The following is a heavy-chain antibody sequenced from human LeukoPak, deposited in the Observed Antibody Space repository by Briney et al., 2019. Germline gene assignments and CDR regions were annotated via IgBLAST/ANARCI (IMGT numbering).Heavy chain of an antibody. V-gene: IGHV4-4*07. CDR3: ARDIPHTHYYYGSGFDP. CDR1: GGSFSGYY. CDR2: IYTSGST. Sequence: PSETLSLTCAVYGGSFSGYYWSWIRQPAGKGLEWIGRIYTSGSTNYNPSLKSRVTMSVDTSKNQFSLKLSSVTAADTAVYYCARDIPHTHYYYGSGFDPWGQGTLVTVSS. D-gene: IGHD3-10*01. J-gene: IGHJ5*02.